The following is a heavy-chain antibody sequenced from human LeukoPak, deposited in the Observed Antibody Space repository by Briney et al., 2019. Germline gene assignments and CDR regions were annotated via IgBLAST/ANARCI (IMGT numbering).Heavy chain of an antibody. J-gene: IGHJ4*02. D-gene: IGHD3-10*01. V-gene: IGHV4-39*07. CDR2: TYYSGST. CDR1: GYSVSSSGYY. CDR3: ARFPSYFTMVRGVISAIDY. Sequence: PSETLSLTCIVSGYSVSSSGYYWGWIRQPPGKGLEWIGNTYYSGSTYYNPSLKSRVTISVDTSKNQFSLKLSSVTAADTAVYYCARFPSYFTMVRGVISAIDYWGQGTLVTVSS.